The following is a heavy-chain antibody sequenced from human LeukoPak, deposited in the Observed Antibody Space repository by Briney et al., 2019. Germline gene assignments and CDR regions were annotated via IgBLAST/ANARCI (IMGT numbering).Heavy chain of an antibody. CDR3: ARFGSGWYQPFDY. CDR2: INHSGST. CDR1: GGSFSGYY. J-gene: IGHJ4*02. Sequence: SETLSLTCAVYGGSFSGYYWSWIRQPPGKGLEWIGEINHSGSTNYNPSLKSRVTISVDTSKNQFSLKLSSVTAADTAVYYCARFGSGWYQPFDYWGQGTLVTVSS. V-gene: IGHV4-34*01. D-gene: IGHD6-19*01.